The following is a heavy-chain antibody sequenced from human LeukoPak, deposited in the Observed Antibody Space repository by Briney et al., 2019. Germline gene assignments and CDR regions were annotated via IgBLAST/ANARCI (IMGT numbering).Heavy chain of an antibody. CDR3: ARGKGYCSGGSCYSDY. V-gene: IGHV1-8*01. Sequence: ASVKVSCKASGYTFTSYDINWLRQATGQGLEWMGWMNPNSGNTGYAQKFQGRVTMTRNTSISTAYMELSSLRSEDTAVYYCARGKGYCSGGSCYSDYWGQGTLVTVSS. D-gene: IGHD2-15*01. CDR1: GYTFTSYD. J-gene: IGHJ4*02. CDR2: MNPNSGNT.